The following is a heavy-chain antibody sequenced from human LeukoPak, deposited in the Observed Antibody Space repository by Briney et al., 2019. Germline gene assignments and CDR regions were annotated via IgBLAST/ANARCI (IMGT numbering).Heavy chain of an antibody. CDR2: INHSGST. CDR1: GGSISSYY. Sequence: SETLSLTCTVSGGSISSYYWSWIRQPPGKGLEWIGEINHSGSTNYNPSLKSRVTISVDTSKNQFSLKLSSVTAADTAVYYCARGLSYSTRNWFDPWGQGTLVTVSS. J-gene: IGHJ5*02. D-gene: IGHD6-13*01. V-gene: IGHV4-34*01. CDR3: ARGLSYSTRNWFDP.